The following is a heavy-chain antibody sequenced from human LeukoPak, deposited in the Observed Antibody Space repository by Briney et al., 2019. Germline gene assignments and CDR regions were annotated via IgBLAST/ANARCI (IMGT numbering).Heavy chain of an antibody. J-gene: IGHJ4*02. D-gene: IGHD5-12*01. CDR3: AKDPENIVATIIDY. V-gene: IGHV3-23*01. Sequence: AGSQTLSCEASGFTFSYHTMTWVRQAPGKGLEWVSGISGSGATTYYADSVKGRFTISRDNSKSTLYLQMNSLRAEDTAVYYCAKDPENIVATIIDYWGQGTMAADSS. CDR1: GFTFSYHT. CDR2: ISGSGATT.